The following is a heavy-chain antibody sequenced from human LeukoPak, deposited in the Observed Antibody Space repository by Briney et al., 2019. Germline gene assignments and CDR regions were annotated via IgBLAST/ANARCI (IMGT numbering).Heavy chain of an antibody. CDR3: ARAPGNYFHWFDP. CDR2: LDPNSGDT. CDR1: GYTFNNYD. V-gene: IGHV1-8*02. J-gene: IGHJ5*02. D-gene: IGHD4-11*01. Sequence: ASVTVSFTASGYTFNNYDINWVRQTPEPGHGWMGWLDPNSGDTGYAQNFQGRMTMTRNTSINTAYMELSSLRSEDTAVYYCARAPGNYFHWFDPWGQGTLVTVSS.